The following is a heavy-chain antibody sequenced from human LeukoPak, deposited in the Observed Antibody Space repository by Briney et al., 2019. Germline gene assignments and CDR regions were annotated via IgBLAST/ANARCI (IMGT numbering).Heavy chain of an antibody. CDR1: GYSFSSYA. D-gene: IGHD3-9*01. J-gene: IGHJ5*02. CDR3: AREAPHSLRYFDWSPGWFDP. Sequence: GASVKVSCKSSGYSFSSYAISWVRQAPGQGLEWMGGIIPIFGTANYAQKFQGRVTITADESTSTAYMELSSLRSEDTAVYYCAREAPHSLRYFDWSPGWFDPWGQGTLVTVSS. V-gene: IGHV1-69*13. CDR2: IIPIFGTA.